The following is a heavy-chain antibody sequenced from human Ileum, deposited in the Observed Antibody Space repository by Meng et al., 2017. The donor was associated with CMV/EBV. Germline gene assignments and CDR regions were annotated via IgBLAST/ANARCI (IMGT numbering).Heavy chain of an antibody. V-gene: IGHV3-7*01. CDR1: GFAFSSYE. CDR3: ARESAGFYSMDV. D-gene: IGHD2-21*01. Sequence: GESLKISCAASGFAFSSYEMSWVRQAPGKGLEWVANIKQDESEKNYVDSVKGRFTISRDNAKNSLYLRMNSLRAEDTAVYYCARESAGFYSMDVWGQGTTVTVSS. J-gene: IGHJ6*02. CDR2: IKQDESEK.